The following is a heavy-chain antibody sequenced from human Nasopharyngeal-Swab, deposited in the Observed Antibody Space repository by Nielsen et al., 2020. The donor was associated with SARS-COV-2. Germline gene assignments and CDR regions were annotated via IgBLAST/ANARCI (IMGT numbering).Heavy chain of an antibody. CDR3: ARATIVATISGYYYYYMDV. V-gene: IGHV3-7*01. CDR1: GFTFSSYW. J-gene: IGHJ6*03. CDR2: IKQDGSEK. D-gene: IGHD5-12*01. Sequence: GGSLRLSCAASGFTFSSYWMSWVRQAPGKGLEWVANIKQDGSEKYYVDSVKGRFTISRDNAKNSLYLQMNSLRAEDTAVYYCARATIVATISGYYYYYMDVWDKGTTVTVSS.